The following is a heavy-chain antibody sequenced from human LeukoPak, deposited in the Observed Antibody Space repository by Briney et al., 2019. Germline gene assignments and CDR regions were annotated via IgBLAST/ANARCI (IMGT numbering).Heavy chain of an antibody. CDR2: IYGSGSI. J-gene: IGHJ4*02. V-gene: IGHV4-59*01. Sequence: PSETLSLTCTVSGGSISSYYWSWIRQPPGKGLEWIGHIYGSGSINYNPSLKSRVTISVDTSKNQFSLKLSSVTAADTAVYYCARDSRPLGATKGYFDYWGQGTLVTVSS. CDR3: ARDSRPLGATKGYFDY. CDR1: GGSISSYY. D-gene: IGHD1-26*01.